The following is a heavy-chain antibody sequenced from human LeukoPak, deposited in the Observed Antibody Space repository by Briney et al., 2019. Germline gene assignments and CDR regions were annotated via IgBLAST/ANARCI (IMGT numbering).Heavy chain of an antibody. CDR1: GYTFTSYY. D-gene: IGHD3-16*01. V-gene: IGHV1-46*01. CDR3: ARRLSDAFDI. J-gene: IGHJ3*02. Sequence: GASVKVSCKASGYTFTSYYMHWVRQAPGQGLEWMGIINPSGGSTSCAQKFQGRITMTRDTSTSTVYMELSSLRSEDTAVYYCARRLSDAFDIWGQGTMVTVSS. CDR2: INPSGGST.